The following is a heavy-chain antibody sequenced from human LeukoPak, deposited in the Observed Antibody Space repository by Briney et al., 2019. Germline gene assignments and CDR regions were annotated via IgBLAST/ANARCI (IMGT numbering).Heavy chain of an antibody. CDR2: INPNSGGT. CDR3: AKTSEIQLWPSYVDY. D-gene: IGHD5-18*01. V-gene: IGHV1-2*02. Sequence: ASVKVSCKASGYTFTDYYMHWVRQAPGQGLEWMGWINPNSGGTNYAQKFQGRVTMTRDTSISTVYTDLSRLRSDDTAVYYCAKTSEIQLWPSYVDYWGQGTLVTVSS. CDR1: GYTFTDYY. J-gene: IGHJ4*02.